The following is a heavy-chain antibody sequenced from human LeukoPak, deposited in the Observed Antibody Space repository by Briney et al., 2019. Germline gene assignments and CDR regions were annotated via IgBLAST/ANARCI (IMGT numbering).Heavy chain of an antibody. V-gene: IGHV4-59*08. CDR3: ARLEGGALDY. J-gene: IGHJ4*02. CDR1: GGSISSYY. CDR2: IYYSGRT. Sequence: SETLSLTCTVSGGSISSYYWSWIRQPPGKGLEWIGYIYYSGRTNYNPSLKSRVTISIDTSKNQYSLKVSSVTAADTAVYYCARLEGGALDYWGQGTLVTVSS. D-gene: IGHD2-15*01.